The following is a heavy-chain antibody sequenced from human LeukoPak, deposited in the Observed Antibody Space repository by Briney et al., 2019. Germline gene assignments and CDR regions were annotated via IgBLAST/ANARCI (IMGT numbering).Heavy chain of an antibody. V-gene: IGHV3-30-3*02. Sequence: GRSLRLSCAASGFTFSNYAMHWVRQAPGKGLDWVAVISYDGSNKYYADSVKGRFTISRDNSKNTLYLQMNSLRAEDTAVYYCAKEPNYYGSGSLDYWGQGTLVTVSS. CDR3: AKEPNYYGSGSLDY. CDR2: ISYDGSNK. D-gene: IGHD3-10*01. J-gene: IGHJ4*02. CDR1: GFTFSNYA.